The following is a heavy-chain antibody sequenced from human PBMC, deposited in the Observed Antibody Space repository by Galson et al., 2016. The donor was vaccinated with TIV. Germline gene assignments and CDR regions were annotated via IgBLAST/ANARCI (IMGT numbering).Heavy chain of an antibody. Sequence: SLRLSCAASGFTFGSHWMHWVRQAPGKGLEWVASISATGGSTFYTGSVKGRFTVSRDNSNDHLSLQMSSLRAEDTAVYYCAKASEVSGVLMNFFYYGIEVWGHGVTVTVSS. CDR1: GFTFGSHW. CDR3: AKASEVSGVLMNFFYYGIEV. CDR2: ISATGGST. V-gene: IGHV3-23*01. J-gene: IGHJ6*02. D-gene: IGHD3/OR15-3a*01.